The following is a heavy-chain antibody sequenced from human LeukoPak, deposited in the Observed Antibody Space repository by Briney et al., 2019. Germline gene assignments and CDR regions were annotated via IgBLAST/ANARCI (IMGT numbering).Heavy chain of an antibody. J-gene: IGHJ4*02. CDR1: GGSISSYY. CDR3: ARGRGVATIGLPVDY. D-gene: IGHD5-24*01. Sequence: SQTLSLTCTVSGGSISSYYWSWIRQPPGKGLEWIGYIYYSGSTNYNPSLKSRVTISVDTSKNQFSLKLSSVTAADTAVYYCARGRGVATIGLPVDYWGQGTLVTVSS. CDR2: IYYSGST. V-gene: IGHV4-59*01.